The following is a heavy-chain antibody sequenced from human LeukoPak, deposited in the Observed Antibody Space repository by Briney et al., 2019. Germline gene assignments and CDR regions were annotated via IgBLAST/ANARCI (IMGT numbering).Heavy chain of an antibody. J-gene: IGHJ6*03. CDR3: ARVGRWGIAARPRYYYMDV. CDR2: INPNSGGT. CDR1: GYTFTGYY. Sequence: ASVKVSCKASGYTFTGYYMHWVRQAPGQGLEWMGWINPNSGGTNYAQRFQGRVTMTRDTSISTAYMELSRLRSDDTAVYYCARVGRWGIAARPRYYYMDVWGKGTTVTVSS. V-gene: IGHV1-2*02. D-gene: IGHD6-6*01.